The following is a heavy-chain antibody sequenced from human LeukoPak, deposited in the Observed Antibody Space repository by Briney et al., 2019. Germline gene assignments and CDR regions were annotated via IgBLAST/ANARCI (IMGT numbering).Heavy chain of an antibody. CDR1: GFTFSNYA. CDR3: AKSPGGVDYDSSGDY. CDR2: ISGSGGST. Sequence: GGSLRLSCAASGFTFSNYAMNWVRQAPGKGLEWDSAISGSGGSTYYADSVKGRFTISRDNSKNTLYLQMNSLRAEDTAVYYCAKSPGGVDYDSSGDYWGQGTLVTVSS. J-gene: IGHJ4*02. V-gene: IGHV3-23*01. D-gene: IGHD3-22*01.